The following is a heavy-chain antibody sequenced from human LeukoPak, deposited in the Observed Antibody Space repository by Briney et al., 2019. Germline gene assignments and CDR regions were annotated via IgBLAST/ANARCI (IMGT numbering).Heavy chain of an antibody. CDR1: GGSIGSGSYY. J-gene: IGHJ5*02. D-gene: IGHD2-15*01. Sequence: SETLSLTCTVSGGSIGSGSYYWAWIRQPPGKGLEWIGEINHSGSTNYNPSLKSRVTISVDTSKNQFSLKLSSVTAADTAVYYCARGGGYCSGGSCYHNWFDPWGQGTLVTVSS. V-gene: IGHV4-39*07. CDR2: INHSGST. CDR3: ARGGGYCSGGSCYHNWFDP.